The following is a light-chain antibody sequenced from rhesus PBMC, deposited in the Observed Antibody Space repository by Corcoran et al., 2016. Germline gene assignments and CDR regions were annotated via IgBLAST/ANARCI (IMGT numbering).Light chain of an antibody. V-gene: IGKV1-74*01. CDR2: KAS. CDR1: ENVNNY. Sequence: DIQMTQSPSSLSASVGDRVTITCRASENVNNYFNWYQQKPGKAPKLLIYKASNLQSGVPSRFSGSGSGKDYIFTISSLQSEDVATYYCQHNYGTPRTFGQGTKVEIK. CDR3: QHNYGTPRT. J-gene: IGKJ1*01.